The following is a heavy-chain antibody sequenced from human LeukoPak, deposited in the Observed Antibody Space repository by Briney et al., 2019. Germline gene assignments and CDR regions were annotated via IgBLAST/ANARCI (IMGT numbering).Heavy chain of an antibody. CDR3: ARGLSYYYDSSGYYGRFDY. CDR2: ISAYSGDT. J-gene: IGHJ4*02. D-gene: IGHD3-22*01. CDR1: GYTFSGYG. Sequence: ASVKVSCKASGYTFSGYGISWVRQAPGQGLEWMGWISAYSGDTNYAQRLQGRVTMTTDTSTTTAYMELRSLRSDDTAVYYCARGLSYYYDSSGYYGRFDYWGQGTLVTVSS. V-gene: IGHV1-18*01.